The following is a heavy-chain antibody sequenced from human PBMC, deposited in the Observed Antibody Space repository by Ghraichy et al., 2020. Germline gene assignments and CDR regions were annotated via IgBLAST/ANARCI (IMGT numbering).Heavy chain of an antibody. J-gene: IGHJ3*02. CDR3: ARVGVRDAFDI. CDR2: IYYSGST. D-gene: IGHD1-26*01. Sequence: SETLSLTCTVSGGSISSYYWSWIRQPPGKGLEWIGYIYYSGSTNYNPSLKSRVTISVDTSKNQFSLKLSSVTAADTAVYYCARVGVRDAFDIWGQGTMVTVSS. V-gene: IGHV4-59*01. CDR1: GGSISSYY.